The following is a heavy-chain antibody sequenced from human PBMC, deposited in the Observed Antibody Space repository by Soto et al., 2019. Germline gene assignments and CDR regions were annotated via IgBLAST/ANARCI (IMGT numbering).Heavy chain of an antibody. CDR3: ARADWSGWIDY. D-gene: IGHD6-19*01. V-gene: IGHV4-31*03. Sequence: QVQLQESGPGLVKPSQTLSLTCTVSGGSINNAGYYWTWIRQHPRKGLEWIGYIYYSGNTFYNPSLKSRVSLSVDTSKTQSSLNLTSVTAADTAVFYCARADWSGWIDYWGHGTLVTVSS. CDR2: IYYSGNT. CDR1: GGSINNAGYY. J-gene: IGHJ4*01.